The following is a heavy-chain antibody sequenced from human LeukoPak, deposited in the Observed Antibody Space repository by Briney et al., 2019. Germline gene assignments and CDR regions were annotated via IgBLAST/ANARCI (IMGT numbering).Heavy chain of an antibody. CDR1: GYTFTGYY. J-gene: IGHJ4*02. Sequence: ASVKVSCKASGYTFTGYYMHWVRQAPGQGLEWMGRINPNSGGTNYAQKFQGRVTMTRDTSISTAYMELSRLRSDDTAVYYCAGEHYDILTGYYMSYFDYWGQGTLVTVSS. CDR2: INPNSGGT. D-gene: IGHD3-9*01. CDR3: AGEHYDILTGYYMSYFDY. V-gene: IGHV1-2*06.